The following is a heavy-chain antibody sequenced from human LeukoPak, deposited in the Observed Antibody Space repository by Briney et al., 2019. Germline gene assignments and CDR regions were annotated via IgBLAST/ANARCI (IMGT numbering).Heavy chain of an antibody. J-gene: IGHJ4*02. CDR3: TRVSGAYDVSDY. D-gene: IGHD3-3*01. CDR2: IREDGSLQ. Sequence: PGGSLRLSCAASGFTFSSHWMSWVRQAPGKGLEWVANIREDGSLQYYVDSVEGRFTISRDNARKSVFLQMNSLRVDEMAVYCCTRVSGAYDVSDYWGQGALVTVSS. V-gene: IGHV3-7*03. CDR1: GFTFSSHW.